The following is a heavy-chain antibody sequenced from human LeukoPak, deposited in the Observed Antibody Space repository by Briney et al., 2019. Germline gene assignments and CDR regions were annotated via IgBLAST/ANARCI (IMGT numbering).Heavy chain of an antibody. CDR3: ASLAVAGLSEGY. CDR1: GGSISSDSYY. Sequence: NPSETLSLTCTVSGGSISSDSYYWAWIRQPPGKGLEWIASIYYSGSTYYNPSLKSRVTISVDTSGNQFSLKLNSVTAADTAVYYCASLAVAGLSEGYWGQGTLVIVSS. J-gene: IGHJ4*02. D-gene: IGHD6-19*01. V-gene: IGHV4-39*01. CDR2: IYYSGST.